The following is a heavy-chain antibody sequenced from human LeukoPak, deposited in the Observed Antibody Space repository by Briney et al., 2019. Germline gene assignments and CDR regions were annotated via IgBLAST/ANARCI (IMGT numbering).Heavy chain of an antibody. D-gene: IGHD3-10*01. V-gene: IGHV3-64*01. Sequence: PGGTLRLSCAASGFTFTIYAIHWVRQAPGKGLEYVSSISSNGRSTLYANSLKVRLTISRDNSKNTLYLQMGSLRAEDMAVYYCERFLRGERSLDPWGQGTLVTVSS. CDR1: GFTFTIYA. J-gene: IGHJ5*02. CDR3: ERFLRGERSLDP. CDR2: ISSNGRST.